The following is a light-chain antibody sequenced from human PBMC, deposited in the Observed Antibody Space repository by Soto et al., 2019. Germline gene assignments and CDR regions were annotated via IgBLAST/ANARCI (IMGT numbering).Light chain of an antibody. V-gene: IGKV3-20*01. CDR2: STS. J-gene: IGKJ1*01. CDR1: QRFGSSN. CDR3: QQYGNSPWT. Sequence: EIVLTQSPGTLSLSPGERGTLSCRASQRFGSSNLAWYQQKPGQAPRLLICSTSSRATGIPDRFSGTGSGTDFTLTISRLEPEDFAVYYCQQYGNSPWTFGQGTKVDIK.